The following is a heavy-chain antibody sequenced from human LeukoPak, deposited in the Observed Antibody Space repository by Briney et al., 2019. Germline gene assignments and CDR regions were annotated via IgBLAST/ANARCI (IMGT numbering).Heavy chain of an antibody. CDR2: ISSNGVNT. D-gene: IGHD3-22*01. V-gene: IGHV3-64*01. CDR3: ARAPPGYYDN. Sequence: GGSLRLSCAASGFTFSGYDMHWVRQAPGKGLEYVSAISSNGVNTYYANSVKGRFTISRDNSKNTLYLQMGSLRAEDMAVYYCARAPPGYYDNWGQGTLVTVSS. CDR1: GFTFSGYD. J-gene: IGHJ4*02.